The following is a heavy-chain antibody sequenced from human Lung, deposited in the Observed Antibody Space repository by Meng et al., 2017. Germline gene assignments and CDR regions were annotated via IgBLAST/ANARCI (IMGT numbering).Heavy chain of an antibody. V-gene: IGHV4-34*01. D-gene: IGHD4-11*01. J-gene: IGHJ4*02. Sequence: QVHLKQVAAGLLNPSETLSLTRVVSGGSFSDYYWGWIRQPPGKGLEWIGEINHSGSTNYNPSLESRATISVDTSQNNLSLKLSSVTAADSAVYYCARGPTTMAHDFDYWGQGTLVTVSS. CDR1: GGSFSDYY. CDR2: INHSGST. CDR3: ARGPTTMAHDFDY.